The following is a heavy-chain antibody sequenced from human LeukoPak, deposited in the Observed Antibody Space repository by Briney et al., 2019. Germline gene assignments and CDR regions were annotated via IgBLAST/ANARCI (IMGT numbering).Heavy chain of an antibody. Sequence: ASVKVSCKASGGTFSSYAISWVRQAPGQGLEWMGGIIPIFGTANYAQKFQGRVTITTDESTCTAYMELSSLRSEDTAVYYCARVQGDSYYDFWSGYYGRWGQGTLVTVSS. CDR2: IIPIFGTA. CDR1: GGTFSSYA. CDR3: ARVQGDSYYDFWSGYYGR. J-gene: IGHJ4*02. D-gene: IGHD3-3*01. V-gene: IGHV1-69*05.